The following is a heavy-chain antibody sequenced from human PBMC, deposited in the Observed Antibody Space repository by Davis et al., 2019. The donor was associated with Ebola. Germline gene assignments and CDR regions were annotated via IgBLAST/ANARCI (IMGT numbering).Heavy chain of an antibody. J-gene: IGHJ4*02. CDR1: GFTFSSYS. Sequence: GGSLRLSCAASGFTFSSYSMNWVRQAPGKGLEWVSSISSSSSYIYYADSVKGRFTISRDNAKNSLYLQMNSLSAEDTAVYYCARDGRYSYGQKSGYWGQGTLVTVSS. CDR2: ISSSSSYI. CDR3: ARDGRYSYGQKSGY. D-gene: IGHD5-18*01. V-gene: IGHV3-21*01.